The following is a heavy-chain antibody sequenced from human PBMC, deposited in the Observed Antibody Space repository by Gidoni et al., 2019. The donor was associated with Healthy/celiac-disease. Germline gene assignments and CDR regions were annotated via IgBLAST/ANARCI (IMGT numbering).Heavy chain of an antibody. D-gene: IGHD3-16*01. J-gene: IGHJ4*02. Sequence: QVQLQESGPGLVKPSQTLSLTCTVSGGSISSGSYYGSWIRQPAGKGLEWIGRIYTSGSTNYNPSLKSRVTISVDTSKNQFSLKLSSVTAADTAVYYCARVEGRRAGLAFGGTIDYWGQGTLVTVSS. CDR2: IYTSGST. CDR1: GGSISSGSYY. V-gene: IGHV4-61*02. CDR3: ARVEGRRAGLAFGGTIDY.